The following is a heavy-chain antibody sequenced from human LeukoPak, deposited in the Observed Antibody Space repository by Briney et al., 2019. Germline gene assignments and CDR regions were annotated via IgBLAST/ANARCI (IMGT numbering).Heavy chain of an antibody. D-gene: IGHD3-22*01. CDR3: ARPNYDSTSGYRAHDVFDI. V-gene: IGHV1-18*01. J-gene: IGHJ3*02. CDR1: GYTFTSYG. Sequence: ASVKVSCKASGYTFTSYGISWVRQAPGQGLEWMGWISAYNGNTNYAQKLQGRVTMTTDTSTSTAYMELRSLRSEDTAVYYCARPNYDSTSGYRAHDVFDIWGQGTMVTVSS. CDR2: ISAYNGNT.